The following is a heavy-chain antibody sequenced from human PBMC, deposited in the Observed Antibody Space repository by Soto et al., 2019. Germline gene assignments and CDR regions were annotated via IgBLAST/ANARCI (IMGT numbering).Heavy chain of an antibody. Sequence: SETLSLTCTVSGDSISSSSYYWGWIRQPPGKGLEWIGSIFYSGSTYYNPSLKSRVTISVDTSKNQFSLKLSSVTAADTAVYYCARKHSSHGDFDYWSQGTLVNVSS. V-gene: IGHV4-39*01. CDR2: IFYSGST. D-gene: IGHD6-13*01. J-gene: IGHJ4*02. CDR3: ARKHSSHGDFDY. CDR1: GDSISSSSYY.